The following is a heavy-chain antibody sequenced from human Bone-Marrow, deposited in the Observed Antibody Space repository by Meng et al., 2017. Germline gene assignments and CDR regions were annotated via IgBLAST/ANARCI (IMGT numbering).Heavy chain of an antibody. CDR1: GYNFPDYY. CDR3: ARYGSGSQIDY. V-gene: IGHV1-2*06. D-gene: IGHD3-10*01. CDR2: INPKSGDT. J-gene: IGHJ4*02. Sequence: QVQLVPSGAEVKKPGASVKVSCKPSGYNFPDYYIHWVRRAPGQGLEWMGRINPKSGDTHYAQKFQARVTMTRNTSISTAYMELSSLRSEDTAVYYCARYGSGSQIDYWGQGTLVTVSS.